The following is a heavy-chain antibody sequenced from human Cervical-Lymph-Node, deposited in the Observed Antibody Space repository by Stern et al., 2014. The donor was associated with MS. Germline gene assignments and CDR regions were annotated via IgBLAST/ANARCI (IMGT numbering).Heavy chain of an antibody. CDR3: ARDGDSSGWYGGIDF. Sequence: VQLVQSGGGLVQPGRSLRLSCATSGFSFDNYALHWVRQAPGKGLEWVSGINWNSRNIGYADSVEGRFTISRDNAKNSLYLQMNSLRTEDTALYYCARDGDSSGWYGGIDFWGQGTLVTVSS. CDR2: INWNSRNI. V-gene: IGHV3-9*01. CDR1: GFSFDNYA. J-gene: IGHJ4*02. D-gene: IGHD6-19*01.